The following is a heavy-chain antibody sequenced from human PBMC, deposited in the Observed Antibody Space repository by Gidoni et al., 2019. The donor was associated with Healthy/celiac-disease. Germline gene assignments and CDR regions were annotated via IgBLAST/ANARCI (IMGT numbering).Heavy chain of an antibody. CDR1: GGTFSSYA. CDR3: ARDLGYCSGGSCYTGPFDY. V-gene: IGHV1-69*01. Sequence: QVQLVQSGAEVKKPGSSVKVSCQASGGTFSSYALSWVRQAPGQGLEWMGGIIPIFGTANYAQKFQGRVTITADESTSTAYMELSSLRSEDTAVYYCARDLGYCSGGSCYTGPFDYWGQGTLVTVSS. CDR2: IIPIFGTA. J-gene: IGHJ4*02. D-gene: IGHD2-15*01.